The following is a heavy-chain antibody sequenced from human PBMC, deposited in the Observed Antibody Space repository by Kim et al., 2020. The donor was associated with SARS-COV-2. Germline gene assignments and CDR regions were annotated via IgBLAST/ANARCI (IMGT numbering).Heavy chain of an antibody. J-gene: IGHJ6*01. CDR2: ISSTSSYI. Sequence: GGSLRLSCAASGFTFSSYSINWVRQAPGKGLEWVSPISSTSSYIYSAYSAKGRCTISRDNAKNSLYLQMNSMRPEAKALYVCAITPEPTMLSSYTSYYY. CDR1: GFTFSSYS. V-gene: IGHV3-21*01. D-gene: IGHD2-8*01. CDR3: AITPEPTMLSSYTSYYY.